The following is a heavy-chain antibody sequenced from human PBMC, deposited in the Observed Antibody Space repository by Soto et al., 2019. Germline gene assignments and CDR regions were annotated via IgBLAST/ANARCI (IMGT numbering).Heavy chain of an antibody. J-gene: IGHJ6*02. Sequence: SETLSLTRTVSGGSISGYYWIWIRQPPGKGLEWIGYIYYSGSTKYNPSLKCRVTISVDTSKNQFSLRLSSVTAADTAVYYCARDLGSGYDLAMDVWGQGTTVTVSS. V-gene: IGHV4-59*01. CDR2: IYYSGST. CDR3: ARDLGSGYDLAMDV. D-gene: IGHD5-12*01. CDR1: GGSISGYY.